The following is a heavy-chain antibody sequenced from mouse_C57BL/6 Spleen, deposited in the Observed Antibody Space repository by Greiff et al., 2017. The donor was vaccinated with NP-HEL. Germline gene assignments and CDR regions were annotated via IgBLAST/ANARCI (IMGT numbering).Heavy chain of an antibody. CDR3: ARGGYDYDGDYAMDY. Sequence: VHVKQSVAELVRPGASVKLSCTASGFNIKNTYMHWVKQRPEQGLEWIGRIEPANGNTKYAPKFQGKATITADTSSNTAYLQLSSLTSEDTAIYYCARGGYDYDGDYAMDYWGQGTTVTVSS. V-gene: IGHV14-3*01. CDR1: GFNIKNTY. CDR2: IEPANGNT. J-gene: IGHJ4*01. D-gene: IGHD2-4*01.